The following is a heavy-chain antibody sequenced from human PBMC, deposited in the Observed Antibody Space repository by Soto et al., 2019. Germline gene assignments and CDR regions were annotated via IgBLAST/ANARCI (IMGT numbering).Heavy chain of an antibody. V-gene: IGHV3-7*05. CDR1: GFSFSTYW. J-gene: IGHJ5*02. CDR2: IDQGGGEK. CDR3: ARRGNWFDP. Sequence: EVQLVESGGGLVQPGGSLRLSCAASGFSFSTYWMAWVRQAPGKGLEWVANIDQGGGEKYYVDSVRGRFTISRDNAKNSPYLRMYSPRAEDTAIYHCARRGNWFDPWGQGTLVSVSS. D-gene: IGHD3-10*01.